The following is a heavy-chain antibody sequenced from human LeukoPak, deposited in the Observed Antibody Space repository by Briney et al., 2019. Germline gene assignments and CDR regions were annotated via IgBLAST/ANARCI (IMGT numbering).Heavy chain of an antibody. CDR1: GYTFTGYY. CDR3: ASSEYSSSSWIYYYYYMDV. CDR2: IIPIFGTA. J-gene: IGHJ6*03. Sequence: SVKVSCKASGYTFTGYYMHWVRQAPGQGLEWMGRIIPIFGTANYAQKFQGRVTITTDESTSTAYMELSSLRSEDTAVYYCASSEYSSSSWIYYYYYMDVWGKGTTVTVSS. D-gene: IGHD6-6*01. V-gene: IGHV1-69*05.